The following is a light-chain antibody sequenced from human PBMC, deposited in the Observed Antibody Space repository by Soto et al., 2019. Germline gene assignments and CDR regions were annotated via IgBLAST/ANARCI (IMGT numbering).Light chain of an antibody. Sequence: GARVTITWRASPGISRSLAWYQQKPGKAPKLLIYAASTLQSGVPSRFSGDGYGTEFTLTISSLQPDDFATYYCQHYNSYSEAFGQGTKVDIK. CDR3: QHYNSYSEA. CDR1: PGISRS. V-gene: IGKV1-9*01. CDR2: AAS. J-gene: IGKJ1*01.